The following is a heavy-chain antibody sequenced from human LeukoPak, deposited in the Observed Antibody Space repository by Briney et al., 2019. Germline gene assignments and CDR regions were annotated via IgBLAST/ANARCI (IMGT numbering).Heavy chain of an antibody. CDR2: ISSNGGST. CDR3: AKEAISSSWPLGY. V-gene: IGHV3-64*01. D-gene: IGHD6-13*01. CDR1: GFTFSSYA. J-gene: IGHJ4*02. Sequence: SGGSLRLSCAASGFTFSSYAMHWVRQAPGKGLEYVSPISSNGGSTYYANSVKGRFTISRDNSKNTLYLQMNSLRAEDTAVYYCAKEAISSSWPLGYWGQGTLVTVSS.